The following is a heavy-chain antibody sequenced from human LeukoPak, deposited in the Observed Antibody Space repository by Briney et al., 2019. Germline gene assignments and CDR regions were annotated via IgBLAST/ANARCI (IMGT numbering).Heavy chain of an antibody. CDR2: IKQDGSEK. CDR1: GFTFSSYW. D-gene: IGHD3-22*01. Sequence: GGSLRLSCAASGFTFSSYWMSWVRQAPGKGLEWVANIKQDGSEKYYVDSVKGRFTISRDNAKNSLYLQMNSLRAEDTALYYCARATHYYESSGYDYWGQGTPVTVSS. V-gene: IGHV3-7*03. J-gene: IGHJ4*02. CDR3: ARATHYYESSGYDY.